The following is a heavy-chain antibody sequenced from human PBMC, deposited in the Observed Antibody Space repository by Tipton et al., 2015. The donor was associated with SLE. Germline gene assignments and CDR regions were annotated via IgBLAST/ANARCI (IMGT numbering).Heavy chain of an antibody. CDR2: IYFTGNT. V-gene: IGHV4-39*07. D-gene: IGHD7-27*01. J-gene: IGHJ4*02. CDR1: GGSITSSSYY. Sequence: TLSLTCTVSGGSITSSSYYWGWIRQPPGMGLEWIGSIYFTGNTYYNPSLKSRASFFLDTSKNQFSLRLSSVTAADTALYYCARCMGTGDLPLDYWGQGILVAVPS. CDR3: ARCMGTGDLPLDY.